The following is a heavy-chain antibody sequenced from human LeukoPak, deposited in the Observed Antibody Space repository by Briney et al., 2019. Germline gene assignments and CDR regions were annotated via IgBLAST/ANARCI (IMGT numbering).Heavy chain of an antibody. CDR3: ASPRDGYNYYYYYMDV. CDR1: GFTFSDYY. CDR2: ISGSGGST. J-gene: IGHJ6*03. V-gene: IGHV3-23*01. Sequence: PGGSLRLSCAASGFTFSDYYMSWVRQAPGKGLEWVSAISGSGGSTYYADSVKGRFTISRDNSKNTLYLQMNSLRAEDTAVYYCASPRDGYNYYYYYMDVWGKGTTVTVS. D-gene: IGHD5-24*01.